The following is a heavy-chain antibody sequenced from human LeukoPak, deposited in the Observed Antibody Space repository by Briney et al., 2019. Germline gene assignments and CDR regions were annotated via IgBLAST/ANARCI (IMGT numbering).Heavy chain of an antibody. V-gene: IGHV4-61*02. J-gene: IGHJ6*03. CDR1: GGSISSGSYY. CDR2: IYTSGST. CDR3: ARDSPHCSSTSCPPPYYYYMDV. D-gene: IGHD2-2*01. Sequence: SQTLSLTCTVSGGSISSGSYYWSWIRQPAGKGLEWIGRIYTSGSTNYNPSLKSRVTISVDTSKNQFSLKLSSVTAADTAAYYCARDSPHCSSTSCPPPYYYYMDVWGKGTTVTVSS.